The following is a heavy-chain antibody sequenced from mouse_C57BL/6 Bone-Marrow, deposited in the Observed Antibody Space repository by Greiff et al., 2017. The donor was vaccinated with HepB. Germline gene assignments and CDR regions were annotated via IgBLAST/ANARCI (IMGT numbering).Heavy chain of an antibody. CDR2: INPSSGYT. Sequence: VQLQQSGAELARPGASVKMSCKASGYTFTSYTMHWVKQRPGQGLEWIGYINPSSGYTKYNQKFKDKATLTADKSSSTAYMQLSSLTSEDSAVYYCARRGITTVVDWYFDVWGTGTTVTVSS. D-gene: IGHD1-1*01. CDR3: ARRGITTVVDWYFDV. J-gene: IGHJ1*03. CDR1: GYTFTSYT. V-gene: IGHV1-4*01.